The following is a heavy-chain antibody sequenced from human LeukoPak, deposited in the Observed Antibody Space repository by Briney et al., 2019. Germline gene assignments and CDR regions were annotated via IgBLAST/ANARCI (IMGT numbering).Heavy chain of an antibody. J-gene: IGHJ4*02. D-gene: IGHD1-26*01. V-gene: IGHV1-2*02. CDR2: INPNSGGT. Sequence: ASVKVSCKASGYTFTGYYMHWVRQAPGQGLEWMGWINPNSGGTNYQGRVTMTRDTSISTAYMELSRLRSDDTAVYYCARVAKWELQGFDYWGQGTLVTVSS. CDR1: GYTFTGYY. CDR3: ARVAKWELQGFDY.